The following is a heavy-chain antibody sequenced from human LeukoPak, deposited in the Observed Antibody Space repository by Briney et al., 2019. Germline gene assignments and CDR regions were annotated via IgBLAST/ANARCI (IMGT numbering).Heavy chain of an antibody. V-gene: IGHV4-59*01. Sequence: SETLSLTCTVSGGSISSYYWSWIRQPPGKGLEWIGYTYYSGSTNYNPSLESRVTISVDTSKNQFSLKLSSVTAADTAVYYCARVSDYYYGMDVWGQGTTVTVSS. CDR3: ARVSDYYYGMDV. CDR2: TYYSGST. J-gene: IGHJ6*02. CDR1: GGSISSYY.